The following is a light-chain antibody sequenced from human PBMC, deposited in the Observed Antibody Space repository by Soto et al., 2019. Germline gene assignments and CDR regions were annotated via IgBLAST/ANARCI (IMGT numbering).Light chain of an antibody. CDR3: AAWDDSLNGVV. CDR1: SSNIGSNT. J-gene: IGLJ2*01. V-gene: IGLV1-44*01. Sequence: QSVLTQPPSATGTPGQRVTISCSGSSSNIGSNTVSWYQQLPGTAPKLLIYTNNQPPSGVPDRFSGSKSGTSASLAISGLQSEDVADYYCAAWDDSLNGVVFGGGTKLTVL. CDR2: TNN.